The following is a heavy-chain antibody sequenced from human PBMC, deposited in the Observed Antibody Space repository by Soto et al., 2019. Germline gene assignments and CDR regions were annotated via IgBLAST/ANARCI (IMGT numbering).Heavy chain of an antibody. V-gene: IGHV3-9*01. CDR3: AKDRGSGSYAANYYYYGMDV. J-gene: IGHJ6*02. Sequence: EEQLVESGGGLVQPGRSLRLSCAASGFTFDDYAMHWVRQAPGKGLEWVSGINWNSGSIGYADSVKGRFTISRDNAKTSLYVQMNSLRAEETALYYCAKDRGSGSYAANYYYYGMDVWGQGTTVTVSS. D-gene: IGHD3-10*01. CDR2: INWNSGSI. CDR1: GFTFDDYA.